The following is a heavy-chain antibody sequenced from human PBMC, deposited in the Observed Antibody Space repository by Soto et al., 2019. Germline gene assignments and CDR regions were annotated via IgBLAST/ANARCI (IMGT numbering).Heavy chain of an antibody. Sequence: PGGSLRLSGVGSGFIFSNNGMRWVRQTPGKGLEWVAFMSYDGSDTFYADSVKGRFTISRDNSKNTLFLHMSNLRAEDTAMYYCTIVRVADSALDHWGQGTLVTVSS. CDR1: GFIFSNNG. CDR3: TIVRVADSALDH. V-gene: IGHV3-30*02. CDR2: MSYDGSDT. J-gene: IGHJ4*02. D-gene: IGHD3-10*02.